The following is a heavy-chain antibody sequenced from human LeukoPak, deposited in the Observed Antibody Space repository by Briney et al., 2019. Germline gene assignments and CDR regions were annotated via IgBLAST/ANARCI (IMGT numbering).Heavy chain of an antibody. V-gene: IGHV3-30*18. Sequence: GRSLRLSCAASGFTFSSYGMHWVRQAPGKGLGWVAVISYDGSNKYYADSVKGRFTISRDNSKNTLYLQMNSLRAEDTAVYYCAKGSSSLDAFDIWGQGTMVTVSS. D-gene: IGHD6-13*01. CDR1: GFTFSSYG. J-gene: IGHJ3*02. CDR3: AKGSSSLDAFDI. CDR2: ISYDGSNK.